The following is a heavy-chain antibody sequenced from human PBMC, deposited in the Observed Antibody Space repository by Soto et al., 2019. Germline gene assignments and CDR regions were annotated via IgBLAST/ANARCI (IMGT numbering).Heavy chain of an antibody. CDR2: MDYNGYT. CDR3: ARQGFGPLHGLVDV. Sequence: QVQLQGSGPGLVKPSETLSLTCTISGGPMTNYYCSWFRQPPGQGLEWIGYMDYNGYTSYNPSLRRRVTVALDTSKSPFSLRLRSVTAADTALYYCARQGFGPLHGLVDVWGQGTTVTVSS. CDR1: GGPMTNYY. D-gene: IGHD3-10*01. V-gene: IGHV4-59*08. J-gene: IGHJ6*02.